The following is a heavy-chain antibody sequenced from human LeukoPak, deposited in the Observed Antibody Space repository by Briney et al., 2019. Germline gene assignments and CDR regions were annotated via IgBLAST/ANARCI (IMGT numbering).Heavy chain of an antibody. CDR2: INAGNDNT. CDR3: AREELLWFGESNNWFDP. Sequence: ASVKVSCKASGYTFTSYAIHWVRQAPGQRLEWMGWINAGNDNTKYSQKFQGRVTITRDTSASTAYMELSSLRSEDTAVYYCAREELLWFGESNNWFDPWGQGTLVTVSS. CDR1: GYTFTSYA. V-gene: IGHV1-3*01. D-gene: IGHD3-10*01. J-gene: IGHJ5*02.